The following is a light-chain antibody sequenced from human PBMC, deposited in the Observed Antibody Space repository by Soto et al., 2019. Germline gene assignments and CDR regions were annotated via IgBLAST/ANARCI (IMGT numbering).Light chain of an antibody. CDR2: STN. V-gene: IGLV8-61*01. CDR1: SGSVSSSYY. J-gene: IGLJ3*02. Sequence: QAVVTQEPSFSVSPGGTVTLTCGLSSGSVSSSYYPSWYQQTPGQAPRTLIYSTNTRSPGVPDRFSGSILGNKAALTITGAQADDESDYYCVLFMRSGIWVFGGGTKVTVL. CDR3: VLFMRSGIWV.